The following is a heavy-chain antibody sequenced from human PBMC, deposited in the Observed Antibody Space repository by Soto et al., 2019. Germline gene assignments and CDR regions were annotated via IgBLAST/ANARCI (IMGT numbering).Heavy chain of an antibody. J-gene: IGHJ4*02. CDR1: GFTFSSYG. D-gene: IGHD3-10*01. Sequence: QVQLVESGGGVVQPGRSLRLSCAASGFTFSSYGMHWVRQAPGKGLEWVAVIWYDGSNKYYADSVKGRFTISRDNAKNTLYLKMNSLRAEDTAVYYCARESDTYYYGSGSRYWGQGTLVTVSS. V-gene: IGHV3-33*01. CDR3: ARESDTYYYGSGSRY. CDR2: IWYDGSNK.